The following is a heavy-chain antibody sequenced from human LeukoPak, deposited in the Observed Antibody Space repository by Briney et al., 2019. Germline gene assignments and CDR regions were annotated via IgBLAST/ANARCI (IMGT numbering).Heavy chain of an antibody. Sequence: PSETLSLTCAVYGGSFSGYYWSWIRQPPGKGLEWIGEINHSGSTNYNPSLKSRVTISVDTSKNQFSLKLGSVTAADTAVYYCARGLTIFGVVSRNYWGQGTLVTVSS. D-gene: IGHD3-3*01. V-gene: IGHV4-34*01. CDR1: GGSFSGYY. CDR3: ARGLTIFGVVSRNY. CDR2: INHSGST. J-gene: IGHJ4*02.